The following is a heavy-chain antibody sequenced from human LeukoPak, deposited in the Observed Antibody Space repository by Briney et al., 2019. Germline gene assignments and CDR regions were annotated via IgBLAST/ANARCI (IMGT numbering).Heavy chain of an antibody. CDR3: ARDPMYYYDSSGYNPRNAFDI. CDR2: ISAYNGNT. D-gene: IGHD3-22*01. CDR1: GYTFTSYG. V-gene: IGHV1-18*01. Sequence: ASVKVSCKASGYTFTSYGISWVRQAPGQGLEWMGWISAYNGNTNHAQKLQGRVTMTTDTSTSTAYMELRSLRSDDTAVYYCARDPMYYYDSSGYNPRNAFDIWGQGTMVTVSS. J-gene: IGHJ3*02.